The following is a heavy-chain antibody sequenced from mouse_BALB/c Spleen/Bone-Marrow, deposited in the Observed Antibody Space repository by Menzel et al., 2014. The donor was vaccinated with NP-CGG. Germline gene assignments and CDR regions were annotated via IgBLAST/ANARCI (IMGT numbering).Heavy chain of an antibody. CDR1: GYTFTDYY. D-gene: IGHD1-2*01. V-gene: IGHV1-77*01. Sequence: QVQLQQSGAELARPGASVKLSCKASGYTFTDYYINWMKQRTGQGLEWIGEIYPGSDNTYYNEKFKGKATLTADKSSGTTYRQLSSLTSEDSAVYFCARTTTATSYWGQGTLVTVSA. CDR2: IYPGSDNT. J-gene: IGHJ3*01. CDR3: ARTTTATSY.